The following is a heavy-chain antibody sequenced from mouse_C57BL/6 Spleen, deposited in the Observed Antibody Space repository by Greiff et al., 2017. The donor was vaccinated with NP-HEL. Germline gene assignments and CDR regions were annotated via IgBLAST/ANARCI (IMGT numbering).Heavy chain of an antibody. V-gene: IGHV5-6*01. CDR1: GFTFSSYG. D-gene: IGHD2-2*01. CDR2: ISSGGSYT. CDR3: ARLLSTMVTTAYYFDY. Sequence: EVKLMESGGDLVKPGGSLKLSCAASGFTFSSYGMSWVRQTPDKRLEWVATISSGGSYTYYPASVKGRFTISRDNAKNTLYLQMSSLKSEDTAMYYCARLLSTMVTTAYYFDYWGQGTTLTVSS. J-gene: IGHJ2*01.